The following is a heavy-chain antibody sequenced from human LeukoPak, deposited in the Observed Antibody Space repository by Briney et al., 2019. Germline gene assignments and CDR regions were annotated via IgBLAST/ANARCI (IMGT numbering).Heavy chain of an antibody. Sequence: SETLSLTCAVYGGSFSGYYWSWIRQPPGKGLEWIGEINHSGSTNYNPSLKSRVTISVDTSKNQFSLKLSSVTAADTAVYYCARHAIWFGELSFDPWGQGTLVTVSS. CDR2: INHSGST. D-gene: IGHD3-10*01. V-gene: IGHV4-34*01. J-gene: IGHJ5*02. CDR1: GGSFSGYY. CDR3: ARHAIWFGELSFDP.